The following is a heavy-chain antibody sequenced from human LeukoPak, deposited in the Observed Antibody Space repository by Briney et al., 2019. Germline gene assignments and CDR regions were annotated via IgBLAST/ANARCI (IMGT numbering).Heavy chain of an antibody. CDR2: IYATGNT. J-gene: IGHJ6*03. V-gene: IGHV4-4*09. CDR1: GGSMSDHY. CDR3: ARHFRKDYPDSGSSQYFHYIDV. D-gene: IGHD3-10*01. Sequence: SGTLSLTCAVSGGSMSDHYWSWLRQTPGTTLEWIGYIYATGNTNYNPSLKGRVTISLDTSKNHFSLRLSSVTAADTALYYCARHFRKDYPDSGSSQYFHYIDVWGKGTTVTVSS.